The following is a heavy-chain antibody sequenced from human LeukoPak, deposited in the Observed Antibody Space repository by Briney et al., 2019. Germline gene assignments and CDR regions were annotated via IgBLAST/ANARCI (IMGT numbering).Heavy chain of an antibody. D-gene: IGHD3-16*01. CDR1: GYTFINYY. CDR3: ARGNMIRFGGVS. CDR2: LNPNSGNR. J-gene: IGHJ5*02. Sequence: ASVKVSCKASGYTFINYYCNWMRQAPGQGLEWIGWLNPNSGNRGFARKFQDRVTLTRATSISTAYMHLYSLTSEDTAVYYCARGNMIRFGGVSWGQGSLVTVSS. V-gene: IGHV1-8*01.